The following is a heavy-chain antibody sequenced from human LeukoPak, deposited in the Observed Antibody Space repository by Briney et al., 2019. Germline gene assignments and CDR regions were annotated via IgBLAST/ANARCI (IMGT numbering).Heavy chain of an antibody. D-gene: IGHD6-13*01. CDR3: ARPPQMYSNGWFTFDY. V-gene: IGHV5-51*01. CDR2: IYPGDSDT. CDR1: GYSFTSYW. Sequence: GESLEISCKGSGYSFTSYWIGWVRQMPGKGLEWMGIIYPGDSDTRYSPSFQGQVTISADKSISTAYLQWSSLKASDTATYYCARPPQMYSNGWFTFDYWGQGTLVTVSS. J-gene: IGHJ4*02.